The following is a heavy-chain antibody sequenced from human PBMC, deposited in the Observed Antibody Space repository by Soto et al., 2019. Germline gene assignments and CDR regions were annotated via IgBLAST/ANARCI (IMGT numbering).Heavy chain of an antibody. V-gene: IGHV3-33*01. CDR3: ARDGIRGIAAAGGDDDFDI. CDR1: GFTFSSYG. J-gene: IGHJ3*02. D-gene: IGHD6-13*01. Sequence: GGSLRLSCAASGFTFSSYGMHRVRQAPGKGLEWVAVIWYDGSNKYYADSVKGRFTISRDNSKNTLYLQMNSLRAEDTAVYYCARDGIRGIAAAGGDDDFDIWGQGTMVTVAS. CDR2: IWYDGSNK.